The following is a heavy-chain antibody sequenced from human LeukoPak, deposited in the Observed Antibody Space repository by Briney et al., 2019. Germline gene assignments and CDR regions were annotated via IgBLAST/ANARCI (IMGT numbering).Heavy chain of an antibody. CDR2: IYHSGST. CDR1: GGSISSGGYS. CDR3: ARENYDILTGYVPTYYYYGMDV. J-gene: IGHJ6*02. V-gene: IGHV4-30-2*01. D-gene: IGHD3-9*01. Sequence: SETLSLTCAVSGGSISSGGYSWSWIRQPPGKGLEWIGYIYHSGSTYYNPSLKSRVTISVDRSKNQFSLKLSSVTAADTAVYYCARENYDILTGYVPTYYYYGMDVWGQGTTVTVSS.